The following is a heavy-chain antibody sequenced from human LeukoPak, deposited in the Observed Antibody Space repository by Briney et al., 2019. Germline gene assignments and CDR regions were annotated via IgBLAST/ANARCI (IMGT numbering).Heavy chain of an antibody. CDR2: INPNSGGT. Sequence: ASVKVSCKASGYTFTSYAMHWVRQAPGQGLEWMGWINPNSGGTNYAQKFQGRVTMTRDTSISTAYMELSRLRSDDTAVYYCAREGYDILTGYYYWGQGTLVTVSS. J-gene: IGHJ4*02. CDR3: AREGYDILTGYYY. CDR1: GYTFTSYA. V-gene: IGHV1-2*02. D-gene: IGHD3-9*01.